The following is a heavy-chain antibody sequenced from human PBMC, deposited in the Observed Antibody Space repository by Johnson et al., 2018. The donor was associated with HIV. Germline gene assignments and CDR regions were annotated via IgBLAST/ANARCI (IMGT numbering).Heavy chain of an antibody. J-gene: IGHJ3*02. CDR1: GFSFSSYA. V-gene: IGHV3-30*04. Sequence: QMQLVESGGGLVKPGGSLRLSCAASGFSFSSYAMHWVRQAPGKGLEWVAVISYDGNNKYYVDSVKGRFTISRDNSKNTLYLQMNSLRTEDTAVYYCAKERRAHRAFDIWCQGTMVTVSS. CDR3: AKERRAHRAFDI. CDR2: ISYDGNNK.